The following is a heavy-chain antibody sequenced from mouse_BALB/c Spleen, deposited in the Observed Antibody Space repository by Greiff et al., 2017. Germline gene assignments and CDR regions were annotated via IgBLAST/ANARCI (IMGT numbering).Heavy chain of an antibody. CDR3: AREGYYGSSYDAMDY. CDR1: GFTFSSYG. CDR2: INSNGGST. V-gene: IGHV5-6-3*01. D-gene: IGHD1-1*01. Sequence: EVQLVESGGGLVQPGGSLKLSCAASGFTFSSYGMSWVRQTPDKRLELVATINSNGGSTYYPDSVKGRFTISRDNAKNTLYLQMSSLKSEDTAMYYCAREGYYGSSYDAMDYWGQGTSVTVSS. J-gene: IGHJ4*01.